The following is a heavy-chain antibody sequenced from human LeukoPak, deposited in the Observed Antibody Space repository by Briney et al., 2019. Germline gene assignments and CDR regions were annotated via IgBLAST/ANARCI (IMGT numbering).Heavy chain of an antibody. Sequence: ASVKVSCKASGYTFTSYGISWVRQAPGQGLEWMGWISAYNGNTNYAQKLQGRVTMTTDTSTSTAYMELRSLRSDDTAVYYCARHTTAYYYYYYGMDVWGQGTTVTVSS. CDR2: ISAYNGNT. D-gene: IGHD1-1*01. V-gene: IGHV1-18*01. CDR1: GYTFTSYG. J-gene: IGHJ6*02. CDR3: ARHTTAYYYYYYGMDV.